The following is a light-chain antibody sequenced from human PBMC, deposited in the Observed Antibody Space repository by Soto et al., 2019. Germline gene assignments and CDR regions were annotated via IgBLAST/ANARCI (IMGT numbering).Light chain of an antibody. CDR3: ATWDGGLSGPFG. Sequence: QSVLTQPPSASGTPGQRATISCCGSNSNIGSDIVNCYQLLPGAAPEVLINTTNQRPSGVPERFSGSKSGTSASLAISGLQSEDEANSSCATWDGGLSGPFGFGTGTKATVL. V-gene: IGLV1-44*01. CDR2: TTN. J-gene: IGLJ1*01. CDR1: NSNIGSDI.